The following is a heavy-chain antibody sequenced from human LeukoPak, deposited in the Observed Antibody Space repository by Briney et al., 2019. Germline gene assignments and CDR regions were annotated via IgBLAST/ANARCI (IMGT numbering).Heavy chain of an antibody. CDR1: GFTFISQY. V-gene: IGHV1-46*01. D-gene: IGHD3-22*01. J-gene: IGHJ4*02. Sequence: ASVKVSCKASGFTFISQYMHWVRQAPGQGLEWMGIINPSGGSTSYAQKFQGRVTMTRDTSTSTVYMELSSLRSEGTAVYYCARDADSSGYYYDYWGQGTLVTVSS. CDR3: ARDADSSGYYYDY. CDR2: INPSGGST.